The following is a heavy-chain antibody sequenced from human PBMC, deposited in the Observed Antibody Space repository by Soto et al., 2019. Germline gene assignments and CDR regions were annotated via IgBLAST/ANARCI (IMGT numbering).Heavy chain of an antibody. V-gene: IGHV1-8*01. CDR1: GYTXTSYD. CDR2: MNPNSGNT. Sequence: GXSXKVSFKASGYTXTSYDIHLVRQATGQGLEWRGWMNPNSGNTGYAQKFQGRVTMTRNTSISTAYMELSSLRSEDTAVYYCARVGSSSSWYGCLSGCSHNFDYWGQGTLVTVSS. D-gene: IGHD6-13*01. CDR3: ARVGSSSSWYGCLSGCSHNFDY. J-gene: IGHJ4*02.